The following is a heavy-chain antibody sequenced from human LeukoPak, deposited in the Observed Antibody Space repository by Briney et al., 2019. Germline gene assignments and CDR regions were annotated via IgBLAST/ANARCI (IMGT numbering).Heavy chain of an antibody. Sequence: GGSLRLSCAASGFTFSSYSMNWVRQAPGKGLEWVSYISSSSSTIYYADSVKGRFTISRDNAKNSLYLQMNSLRAEDTAVYYCARDDIVVVVATLDYWGQGTMVTVSS. CDR2: ISSSSSTI. V-gene: IGHV3-48*04. D-gene: IGHD2-15*01. CDR1: GFTFSSYS. J-gene: IGHJ3*01. CDR3: ARDDIVVVVATLDY.